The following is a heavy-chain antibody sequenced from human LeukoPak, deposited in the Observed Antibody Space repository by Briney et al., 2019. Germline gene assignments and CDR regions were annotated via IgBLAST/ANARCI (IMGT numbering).Heavy chain of an antibody. D-gene: IGHD3-22*01. Sequence: GASVKVSCKASGYTFTSYGISWVRQAPGQGLEWMGWISAYNGNTNYAQKLQGRVTMTTDTSTSTAYMELRSLRSDDTAVYYCARVEVEMDYDSKGSYYYYYMDVWGKGTTVTVSS. V-gene: IGHV1-18*01. J-gene: IGHJ6*03. CDR2: ISAYNGNT. CDR3: ARVEVEMDYDSKGSYYYYYMDV. CDR1: GYTFTSYG.